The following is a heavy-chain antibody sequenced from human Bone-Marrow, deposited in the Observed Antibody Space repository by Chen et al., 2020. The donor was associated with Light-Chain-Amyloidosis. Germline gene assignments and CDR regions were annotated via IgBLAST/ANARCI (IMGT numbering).Heavy chain of an antibody. CDR1: GYTFHNYW. V-gene: IGHV5-51*01. CDR2: IYPDDSDA. J-gene: IGHJ4*02. CDR3: ARRRDGYNFDY. D-gene: IGHD5-12*01. Sequence: GYTFHNYWIGWVRQMPGKGLEWMGVIYPDDSDARYSPSFEGQVTISADKSITTAYLQWRSLKASDTAMYYCARRRDGYNFDYWGQGTLVTVSS.